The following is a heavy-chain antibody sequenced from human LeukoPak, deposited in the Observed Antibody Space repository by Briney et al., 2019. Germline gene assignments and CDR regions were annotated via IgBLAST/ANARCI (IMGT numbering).Heavy chain of an antibody. D-gene: IGHD1-26*01. V-gene: IGHV4-59*01. Sequence: PSETLSLTCIVSGGSISSYYWTWIRQPPGKGLEWIGYIYYSGSTNYNPSLKSRVTISVDTSKNQFSLKLTSVTAADTAVYYCARGVNSGYFDYCGQGTLVTVSS. J-gene: IGHJ4*02. CDR3: ARGVNSGYFDY. CDR2: IYYSGST. CDR1: GGSISSYY.